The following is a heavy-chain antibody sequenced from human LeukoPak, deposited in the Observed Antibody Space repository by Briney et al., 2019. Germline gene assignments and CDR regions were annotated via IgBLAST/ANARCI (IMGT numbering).Heavy chain of an antibody. CDR2: MDYSGST. CDR3: ARHVRWLYYYAIDV. D-gene: IGHD3-10*02. V-gene: IGHV4-39*01. CDR1: GGSISRSSHY. J-gene: IGHJ6*02. Sequence: SETLSLTCTVSGGSISRSSHYWGWFRQPPGKGLEWIGSMDYSGSTYYTPSLERRVTISVDRSKNQFSLNLSSVTAADTAVYYCARHVRWLYYYAIDVWGQGTTVTVSS.